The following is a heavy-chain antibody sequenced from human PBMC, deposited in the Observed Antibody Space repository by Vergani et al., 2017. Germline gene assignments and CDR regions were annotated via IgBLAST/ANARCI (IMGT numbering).Heavy chain of an antibody. Sequence: VQLVESGGGLVQPGGSLRLSCAASGFTFSGYGMHWVRQAPGKGLEWVAVISYDGSNKYYVDSVKGRFTISRDNPKNTLYLQMNSLRVEDTAVYYCAKGPGVYDSSGYYLHHDDSWGQGTLVTVSS. D-gene: IGHD3-22*01. CDR3: AKGPGVYDSSGYYLHHDDS. CDR2: ISYDGSNK. J-gene: IGHJ4*02. CDR1: GFTFSGYG. V-gene: IGHV3-30*18.